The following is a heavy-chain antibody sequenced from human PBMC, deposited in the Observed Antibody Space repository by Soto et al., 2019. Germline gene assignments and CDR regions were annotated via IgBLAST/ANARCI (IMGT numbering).Heavy chain of an antibody. CDR2: MSSDGSKI. V-gene: IGHV3-30*18. D-gene: IGHD1-26*01. J-gene: IGHJ4*02. Sequence: QVQLVESGGGAVQPGESLRLSCVASGFDFTYYAMHWVRQAPGKGLESVAVMSSDGSKIHHTDSVKGRFTISRDNSKNTLYLQMISLRQEDTAVYFCAKDEGVGGTLGLFDYWGQGTLVSVSS. CDR3: AKDEGVGGTLGLFDY. CDR1: GFDFTYYA.